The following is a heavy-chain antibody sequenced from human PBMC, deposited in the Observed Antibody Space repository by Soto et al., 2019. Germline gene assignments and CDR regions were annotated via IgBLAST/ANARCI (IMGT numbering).Heavy chain of an antibody. CDR3: ARSLGSGIAVAGTGWFDP. V-gene: IGHV5-51*01. Sequence: PGESLKISCKGSGYSFTSYWIGWVRQMPGKGLEWMGIIYPGDSDTRYSPSFQGQVTISADKSISTAYLQWSSLKASDTAMYYCARSLGSGIAVAGTGWFDPWGQGTLVTVSS. D-gene: IGHD6-19*01. CDR1: GYSFTSYW. CDR2: IYPGDSDT. J-gene: IGHJ5*02.